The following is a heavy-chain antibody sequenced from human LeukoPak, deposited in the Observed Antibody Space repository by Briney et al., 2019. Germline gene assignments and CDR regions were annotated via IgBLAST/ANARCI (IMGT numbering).Heavy chain of an antibody. V-gene: IGHV1-3*01. CDR3: ARGLRGDYVSYFDY. J-gene: IGHJ4*02. D-gene: IGHD3-16*01. Sequence: PGGSLRLSCAASGFTFSSYAMHWVRQAPGQRLEWMGWINAGNGNTKYSQKFQGRVTITRDTSASTAYMELSSLRSEDTAVYYCARGLRGDYVSYFDYWGQGTLVTVSS. CDR1: GFTFSSYA. CDR2: INAGNGNT.